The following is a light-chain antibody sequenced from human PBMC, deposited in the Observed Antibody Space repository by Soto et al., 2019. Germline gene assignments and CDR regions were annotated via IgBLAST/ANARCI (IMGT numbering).Light chain of an antibody. CDR3: QQRTNWPLT. J-gene: IGKJ4*01. CDR2: DPS. CDR1: QSVSSY. Sequence: EIVLTQSPATLSLSRGERATLSCRASQSVSSYLALYQEKPGQAPTLLIYDPSNRATGIPARFSGSGSGTDFTLTISSLEPEDFAVYYCQQRTNWPLTFGGGTKVEIK. V-gene: IGKV3-11*01.